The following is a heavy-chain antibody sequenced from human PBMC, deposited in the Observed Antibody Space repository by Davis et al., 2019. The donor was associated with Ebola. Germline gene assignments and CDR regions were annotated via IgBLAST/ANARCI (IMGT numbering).Heavy chain of an antibody. CDR1: SDSISPYY. CDR2: IYYTGNT. J-gene: IGHJ3*02. Sequence: PSETLSLTCTVSSDSISPYYWSWVRQPPGKGLEWIGLIYYTGNTNYNPSLKSRLTISLDTSKNQFSLQVTSVTAADTAVYYCARDMGEPLVAAFDIWGQGTMVTVSS. V-gene: IGHV4-59*01. D-gene: IGHD3-16*01. CDR3: ARDMGEPLVAAFDI.